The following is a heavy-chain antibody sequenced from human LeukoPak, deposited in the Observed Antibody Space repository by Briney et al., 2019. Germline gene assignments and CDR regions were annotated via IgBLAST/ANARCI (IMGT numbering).Heavy chain of an antibody. D-gene: IGHD6-13*01. CDR3: ARAYSPPQWSPFDY. V-gene: IGHV4-39*07. Sequence: KPSETLSLTCTVSGGSISSSSYYWGWIRQPPGKGLEWIGSIYYSGSTYYKPSLKSRVTISLDTSKNQFSLKLSSVTAADTAVYYCARAYSPPQWSPFDYWGQGTLVTVSS. CDR1: GGSISSSSYY. CDR2: IYYSGST. J-gene: IGHJ4*02.